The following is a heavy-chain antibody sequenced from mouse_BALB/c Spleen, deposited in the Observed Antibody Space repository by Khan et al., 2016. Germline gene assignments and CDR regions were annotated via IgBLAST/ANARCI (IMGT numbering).Heavy chain of an antibody. J-gene: IGHJ3*01. Sequence: EVELVESGGGLVQTKGSLKLSCAASGFTFNTYAMNWVRQAPGKGLEWVARIRSKSNNYATYYVDSVKDRFTISRADSQSMLYLQMNNLKTEDTAMYYCVRHDGNDWCAYWGQGTLVTVSA. CDR2: IRSKSNNYAT. V-gene: IGHV10-1*02. CDR3: VRHDGNDWCAY. CDR1: GFTFNTYA. D-gene: IGHD2-1*01.